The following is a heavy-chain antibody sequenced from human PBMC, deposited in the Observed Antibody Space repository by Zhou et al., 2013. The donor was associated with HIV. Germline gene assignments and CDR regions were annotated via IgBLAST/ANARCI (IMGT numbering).Heavy chain of an antibody. J-gene: IGHJ4*02. CDR1: GGTFSSYA. Sequence: QVQLVQSGAEVKKPGSSVKVSCKASGGTFSSYAISWVRQAPGQGLEWMGRIIPILGIANYAQKFQGRVTITADKSTSTAYMELSSLRSEDTAVYYCARDPRYSSSPTTIDYWGQGTLVTVSS. D-gene: IGHD6-6*01. CDR2: IIPILGIA. V-gene: IGHV1-69*04. CDR3: ARDPRYSSSPTTIDY.